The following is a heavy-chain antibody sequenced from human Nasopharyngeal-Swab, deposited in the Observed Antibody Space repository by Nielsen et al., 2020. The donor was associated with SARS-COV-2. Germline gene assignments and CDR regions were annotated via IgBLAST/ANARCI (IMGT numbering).Heavy chain of an antibody. D-gene: IGHD2-2*01. J-gene: IGHJ4*02. CDR1: GFTFSSYA. CDR3: AKEVDYCSSTSRHEPYFDY. V-gene: IGHV3-23*01. CDR2: ISGSGGST. Sequence: GGSLRLSCAASGFTFSSYAMSWVRQAPGKGLEWVSAISGSGGSTYYADSVKGRFTISRDNSKNTLYLQMNSLRAEDTAVYYCAKEVDYCSSTSRHEPYFDYWGQGTLVTVSS.